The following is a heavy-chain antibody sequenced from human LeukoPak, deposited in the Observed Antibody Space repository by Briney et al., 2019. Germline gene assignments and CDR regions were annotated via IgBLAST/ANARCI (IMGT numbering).Heavy chain of an antibody. D-gene: IGHD2-15*01. CDR1: GGSISSSSYY. CDR3: ARSAPVGGSSRRYYYYGMDV. CDR2: IYYSGST. J-gene: IGHJ6*02. V-gene: IGHV4-39*01. Sequence: SETLSLTCTVYGGSISSSSYYWGWIRQPPGKGLEWIGSIYYSGSTYYNPSLKSRVTISVDTSKNQFSLKLSSVTAADTAVYYCARSAPVGGSSRRYYYYGMDVWGQGTTVTVSS.